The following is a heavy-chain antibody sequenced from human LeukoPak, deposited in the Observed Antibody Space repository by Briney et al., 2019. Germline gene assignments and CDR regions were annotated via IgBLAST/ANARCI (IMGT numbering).Heavy chain of an antibody. D-gene: IGHD3-22*01. CDR1: GFTFSSYA. V-gene: IGHV3-23*01. CDR3: AKDRPNYYDSSGHYYRRDGDY. J-gene: IGHJ4*02. Sequence: PGGSLRLSCAASGFTFSSYAMSWVRQAPGKGLEWVSGISGSGGSTYYADSVKGRFTISRDNSKNTLYLQMNSLRAEDTAVYYCAKDRPNYYDSSGHYYRRDGDYWGQGTLVTVSS. CDR2: ISGSGGST.